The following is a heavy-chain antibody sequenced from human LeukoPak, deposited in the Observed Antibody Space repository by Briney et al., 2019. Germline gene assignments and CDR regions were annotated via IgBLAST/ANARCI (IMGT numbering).Heavy chain of an antibody. J-gene: IGHJ3*02. Sequence: SETLPLTCTVSGGSISSYYWSWIRQPAGKGLEWIGRIYTSGSTNYNPSLKSRVTMSVDTSKNQFSLKLSSVTAADTAVYYCARDGVLVTLDAFDIWGQGTMVTVSS. V-gene: IGHV4-4*07. CDR3: ARDGVLVTLDAFDI. CDR1: GGSISSYY. D-gene: IGHD3-9*01. CDR2: IYTSGST.